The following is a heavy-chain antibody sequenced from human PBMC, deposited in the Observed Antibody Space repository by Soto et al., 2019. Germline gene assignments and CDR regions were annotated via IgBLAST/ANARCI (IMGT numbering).Heavy chain of an antibody. Sequence: SETLSLTCAVSGYSISSGYYWGWIRQPPGKGLEWIGSIYHSGSTYYNPSLKSRVTISVDTSKNQFSLKLSSVTAADTAVYYCATYSGSYYDGGYWGQGTLVTVSS. D-gene: IGHD1-26*01. CDR3: ATYSGSYYDGGY. CDR1: GYSISSGYY. J-gene: IGHJ4*02. CDR2: IYHSGST. V-gene: IGHV4-38-2*01.